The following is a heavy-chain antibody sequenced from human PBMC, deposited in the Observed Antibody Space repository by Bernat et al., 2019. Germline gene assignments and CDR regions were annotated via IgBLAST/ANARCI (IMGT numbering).Heavy chain of an antibody. CDR3: ARDTSYGFDY. CDR2: IWYDGSNK. V-gene: IGHV3-33*01. Sequence: QVQLVESGGGVVQPARSLRLSCAASGFTFSIYGMHWVRQAPGKGLEWVAIIWYDGSNKYYADSVKGRFTISRDNSTNTLYLQMNSLRAEDTAVYYCARDTSYGFDYWGQGTLVTVSS. J-gene: IGHJ4*02. D-gene: IGHD2-2*01. CDR1: GFTFSIYG.